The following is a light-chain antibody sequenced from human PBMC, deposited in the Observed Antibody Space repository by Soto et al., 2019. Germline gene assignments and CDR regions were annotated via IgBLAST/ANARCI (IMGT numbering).Light chain of an antibody. CDR2: EGS. J-gene: IGLJ2*01. CDR1: SSDVGSYNL. V-gene: IGLV2-23*01. CDR3: CSYAGSSTLVV. Sequence: QSVLTQPVSVSGSPGQSITISCTGTSSDVGSYNLVSWYQQHPGKAPKLMIYEGSKRPSGVSNRFSGSKSGNTASLTISGLQAEDEADYYCCSYAGSSTLVVFGGGTKLTVL.